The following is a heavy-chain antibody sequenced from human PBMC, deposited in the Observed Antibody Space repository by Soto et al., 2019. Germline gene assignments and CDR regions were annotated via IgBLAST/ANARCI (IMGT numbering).Heavy chain of an antibody. CDR1: VYIFTGNY. D-gene: IGHD3-22*01. V-gene: IGHV1-2*02. CDR2: INPNNGAT. Sequence: ASVKVSCKASVYIFTGNYMHWVRQAPGQGLEYMGWINPNNGATNYAQNFQGRVTMTWDTSISTAYMEVRRLRSDDTAVYYCAPHYPDSSGYFDHWGQGTLVTVSS. J-gene: IGHJ4*02. CDR3: APHYPDSSGYFDH.